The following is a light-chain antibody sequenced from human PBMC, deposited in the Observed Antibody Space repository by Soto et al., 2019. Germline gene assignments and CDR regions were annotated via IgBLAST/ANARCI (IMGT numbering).Light chain of an antibody. Sequence: QSVLTQPASVSDSPGQSITISCTGTSSDVGGSNFVSWYQQQPGKPPKLIIYDVANRPSVASNRFSGYKSGSTASLIISRLQTEDEDDYYCASYTSSTTHVFGTGTKLTVL. CDR2: DVA. J-gene: IGLJ1*01. CDR3: ASYTSSTTHV. CDR1: SSDVGGSNF. V-gene: IGLV2-14*03.